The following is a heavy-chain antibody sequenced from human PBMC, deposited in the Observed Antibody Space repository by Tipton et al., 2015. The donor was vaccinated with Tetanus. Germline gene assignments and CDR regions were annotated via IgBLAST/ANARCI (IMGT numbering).Heavy chain of an antibody. Sequence: TLSLTCTVSGGSIGSGGYYWNWIRQLPGKGLEWIGYIYYSGTIYSNPSLRSRVTISGDTSKNQLSLKLTSVTAADTAVYYCATMTPVDWYFDLWGRGTLVTVSS. D-gene: IGHD4-23*01. CDR2: IYYSGTI. CDR3: ATMTPVDWYFDL. J-gene: IGHJ2*01. CDR1: GGSIGSGGYY. V-gene: IGHV4-31*03.